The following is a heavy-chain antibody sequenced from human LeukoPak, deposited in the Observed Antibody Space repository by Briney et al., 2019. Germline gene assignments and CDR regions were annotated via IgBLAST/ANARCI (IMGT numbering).Heavy chain of an antibody. D-gene: IGHD3-22*01. CDR3: AKETYYYDSSGYRYYFDY. V-gene: IGHV3-23*01. Sequence: GGSPRLSCAASGFTFSIYGMSWVRQAPGKGLEWVSAISGSGGSTYYADSVKGRFTISRDNSKNTLYLQMNSLRAEDTAVYYCAKETYYYDSSGYRYYFDYWGQGTLVTVSS. J-gene: IGHJ4*02. CDR1: GFTFSIYG. CDR2: ISGSGGST.